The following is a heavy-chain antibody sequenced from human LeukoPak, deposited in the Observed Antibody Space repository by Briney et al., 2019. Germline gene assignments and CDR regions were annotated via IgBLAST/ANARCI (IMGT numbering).Heavy chain of an antibody. CDR1: GGTFSSYA. V-gene: IGHV1-69*01. J-gene: IGHJ6*04. Sequence: VASVKVSCKASGGTFSSYAISWVRQAPGQGLEWMGGIIPIFGTANYAQKFQGGVTITADESTSTAYMELSSLRSEDTAVYYCARTGFDGSGSYYMDYYYGMDVWGKGTTVTVSS. CDR3: ARTGFDGSGSYYMDYYYGMDV. CDR2: IIPIFGTA. D-gene: IGHD3-10*01.